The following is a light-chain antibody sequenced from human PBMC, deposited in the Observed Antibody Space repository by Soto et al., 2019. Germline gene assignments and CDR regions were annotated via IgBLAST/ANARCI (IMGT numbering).Light chain of an antibody. CDR1: SSDVGGYTY. Sequence: QSVLTQPASVSGSPGQSITISCTGTSSDVGGYTYVSWYQQHPGKAPKLMIYDVSNRPSGVSNRFSGSKSGNTASLTISGLQAEDEADYYCSSYTISTTLFGGGTQLTVL. J-gene: IGLJ2*01. CDR3: SSYTISTTL. V-gene: IGLV2-14*01. CDR2: DVS.